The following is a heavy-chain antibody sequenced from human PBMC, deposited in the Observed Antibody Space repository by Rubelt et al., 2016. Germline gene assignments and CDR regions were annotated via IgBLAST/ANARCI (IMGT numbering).Heavy chain of an antibody. Sequence: QVQLQQWGAGLLKPSETLSLTCAVYGGSFSGYYWSWIRQPPGKGLEWIGEINHSGSTNYNPSLKSRVTISVDAAKNPFSLKLSSVTAAATAVYYCARFRCGGSCRPPNFYYYYGMDVWGQGTTVTVSS. V-gene: IGHV4-34*01. CDR1: GGSFSGYY. J-gene: IGHJ6*02. CDR3: ARFRCGGSCRPPNFYYYYGMDV. D-gene: IGHD2-15*01. CDR2: INHSGST.